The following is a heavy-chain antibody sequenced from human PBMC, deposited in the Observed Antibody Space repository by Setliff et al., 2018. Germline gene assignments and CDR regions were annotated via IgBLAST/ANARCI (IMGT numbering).Heavy chain of an antibody. J-gene: IGHJ4*02. CDR2: VHYSGDS. CDR1: GDSMSSYY. CDR3: AHSTTFDLHHDY. D-gene: IGHD3-9*01. V-gene: IGHV4-59*08. Sequence: LSLTCAVSGDSMSSYYWSWIRQSPGKGLEWIGYVHYSGDSNYNPSLKSRVTMSVDTSSNQFSLKLFSVTAADTAVYYCAHSTTFDLHHDYWGQGALVTVSS.